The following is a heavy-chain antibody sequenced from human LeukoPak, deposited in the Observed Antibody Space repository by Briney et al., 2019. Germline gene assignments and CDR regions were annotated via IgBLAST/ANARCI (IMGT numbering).Heavy chain of an antibody. CDR3: TTVVGYDFWSGYRASGY. CDR1: GFTFGDYA. V-gene: IGHV3-49*03. D-gene: IGHD3-3*01. CDR2: IRSKAYGGTT. J-gene: IGHJ4*02. Sequence: GGSLRLSCTASGFTFGDYAMSWFRQAPGKGLEWVGFIRSKAYGGTTEYAASVKGRFTISRDDSKSIAYLQMNSLKTEDTAVYYCTTVVGYDFWSGYRASGYWGQGTLVTVSS.